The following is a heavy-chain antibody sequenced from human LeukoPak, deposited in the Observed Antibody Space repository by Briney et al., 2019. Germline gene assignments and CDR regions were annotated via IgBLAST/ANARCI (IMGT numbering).Heavy chain of an antibody. CDR1: GGSISSGDYY. V-gene: IGHV4-30-4*01. CDR3: ARVGYDSSPFDY. J-gene: IGHJ4*02. Sequence: PSETLSLTCTVSGGSISSGDYYWSWIRQPPGKGLERIGYIYYSGSTYYNPSLKSRVTISVDTSKSQFSLKLSSVTAADTAVYYCARVGYDSSPFDYWGQGTLVTVSS. D-gene: IGHD3-22*01. CDR2: IYYSGST.